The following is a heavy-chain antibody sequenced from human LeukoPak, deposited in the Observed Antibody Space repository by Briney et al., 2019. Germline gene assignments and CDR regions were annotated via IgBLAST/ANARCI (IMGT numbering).Heavy chain of an antibody. CDR2: INHRGSA. CDR1: GESLSKYY. V-gene: IGHV4-34*01. Sequence: SETLSLTCAVYGESLSKYYWTWIRQSPGKGLEWIGEINHRGSANLNPSLKSRVTLSVDTSKHQFSLKLTSVTAADAAVYYCASSVGSTDYWGQGTLVTVSS. D-gene: IGHD1-26*01. J-gene: IGHJ4*02. CDR3: ASSVGSTDY.